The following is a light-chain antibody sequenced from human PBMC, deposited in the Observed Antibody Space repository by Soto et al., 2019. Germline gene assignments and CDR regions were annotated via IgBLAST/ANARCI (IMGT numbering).Light chain of an antibody. Sequence: QSVLTQPASVSGSPGQSITISCTGTSSDVGGYNYVSWYQQHPGKAPKLMIYDVSNRPSGVSNRFSGSKSGNTASLTISGLLAEDDADYYCSSYTSSSTYVFGTGIKVTVL. CDR1: SSDVGGYNY. CDR2: DVS. J-gene: IGLJ1*01. V-gene: IGLV2-14*01. CDR3: SSYTSSSTYV.